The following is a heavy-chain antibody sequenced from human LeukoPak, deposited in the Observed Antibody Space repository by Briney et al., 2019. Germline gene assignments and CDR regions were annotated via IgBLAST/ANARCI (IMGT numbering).Heavy chain of an antibody. CDR3: ASGTVLMVYAISC. J-gene: IGHJ4*02. CDR1: GGTFSSYA. D-gene: IGHD2-8*01. Sequence: GASVKVSCKASGGTFSSYAISWVRQAPGQGLEWMGRIIPIFGTANYAQKFQGRVTITTDESTSTAYMELSSLRSEDTAVYYCASGTVLMVYAISCWGQGTLVTVSS. CDR2: IIPIFGTA. V-gene: IGHV1-69*05.